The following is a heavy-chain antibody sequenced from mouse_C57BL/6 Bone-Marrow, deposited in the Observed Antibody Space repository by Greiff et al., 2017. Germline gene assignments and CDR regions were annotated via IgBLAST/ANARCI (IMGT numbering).Heavy chain of an antibody. D-gene: IGHD2-4*01. CDR3: ARGFYYDYDGFAY. V-gene: IGHV3-1*01. J-gene: IGHJ3*01. Sequence: VQLKESGPGMVKPSQSLSLTCTVTGYSITSGYDWHWIRHFPGNKLEWMGYISYSGSTNYNPSLKSRISITHDTSKNHFFLKLNSVTTEDTATXYCARGFYYDYDGFAYWGQGTLVTVSA. CDR2: ISYSGST. CDR1: GYSITSGYD.